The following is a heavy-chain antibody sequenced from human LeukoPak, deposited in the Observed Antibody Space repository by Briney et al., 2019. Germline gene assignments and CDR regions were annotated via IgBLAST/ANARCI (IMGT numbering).Heavy chain of an antibody. CDR3: ARGAALLWFGESDV. V-gene: IGHV4-59*01. Sequence: SETLSLTCAVSGGPLTSYYWTWIRQPPGKGLEWIGFIYYRGSTNYNPSLESRVTISIDTSKNQFSLKLSSVTAADTAVYYCARGAALLWFGESDVWGQGTTVTVSS. J-gene: IGHJ6*02. D-gene: IGHD3-10*01. CDR1: GGPLTSYY. CDR2: IYYRGST.